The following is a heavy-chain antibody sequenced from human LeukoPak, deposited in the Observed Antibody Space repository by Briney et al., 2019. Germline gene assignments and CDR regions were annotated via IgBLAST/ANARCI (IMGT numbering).Heavy chain of an antibody. CDR1: GFTLSSYG. CDR2: ISYDGRNK. D-gene: IGHD3-10*01. CDR3: AKTRADYYGSGSHYYYGMDV. J-gene: IGHJ6*02. Sequence: QSGGSLGLSCAASGFTLSSYGMHWVRQAPGKGLEWVAVISYDGRNKYYADSVKGRFTISRDNSKNTLYLQMNSLRAEDTAVYYCAKTRADYYGSGSHYYYGMDVWGQGTTVTVSS. V-gene: IGHV3-30*18.